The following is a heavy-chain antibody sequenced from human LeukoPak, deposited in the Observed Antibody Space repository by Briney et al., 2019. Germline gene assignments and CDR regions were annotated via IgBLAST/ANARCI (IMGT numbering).Heavy chain of an antibody. Sequence: GGSLRLSCTGSGFTFGDYAISWVRQAPGKGLEWVSYISSSSSTIYYADSVKGRFTISRDNAKNSLYLQMNSLRAEDTAVYYCARHHPELVPFVYYYYMDVWGKGTTVTVSS. D-gene: IGHD6-6*01. CDR3: ARHHPELVPFVYYYYMDV. CDR2: ISSSSSTI. J-gene: IGHJ6*03. CDR1: GFTFGDYA. V-gene: IGHV3-48*01.